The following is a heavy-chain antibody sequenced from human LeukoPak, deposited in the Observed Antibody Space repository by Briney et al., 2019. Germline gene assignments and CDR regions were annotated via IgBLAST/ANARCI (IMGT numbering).Heavy chain of an antibody. Sequence: SETLSLTCAVYGGSFSGYYWSWIRQPPGKGLEWIGEINHSGSTNYNPSLKSRVTISVDTSKNQFSLKLSSVTAADTAVYYCARGIAAVGFDYWGQGTLVTVSS. J-gene: IGHJ4*02. CDR1: GGSFSGYY. CDR3: ARGIAAVGFDY. D-gene: IGHD6-13*01. V-gene: IGHV4-34*01. CDR2: INHSGST.